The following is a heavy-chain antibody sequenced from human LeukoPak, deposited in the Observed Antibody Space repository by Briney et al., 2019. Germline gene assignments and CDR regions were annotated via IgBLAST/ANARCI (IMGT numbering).Heavy chain of an antibody. J-gene: IGHJ6*04. CDR3: ARERADYDILTGYYKGNYYYGMDV. CDR1: GYTFTSYY. Sequence: ASVKVSCKASGYTFTSYYMHWVRQAPGQGLEWMGGIIPIFGTANYAQKFQGRVTITADKSTSTAYMELSSLRSEDTAVYYCARERADYDILTGYYKGNYYYGMDVWGKGTTVTVSS. CDR2: IIPIFGTA. D-gene: IGHD3-9*01. V-gene: IGHV1-69*06.